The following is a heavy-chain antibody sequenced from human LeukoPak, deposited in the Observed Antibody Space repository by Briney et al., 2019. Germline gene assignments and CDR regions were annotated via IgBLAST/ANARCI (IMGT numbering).Heavy chain of an antibody. V-gene: IGHV4-31*03. CDR3: ARDADGYKYWYFDL. CDR2: IYYSGST. J-gene: IGHJ2*01. CDR1: GGSISSGGFW. D-gene: IGHD5-24*01. Sequence: PSQTLSLTCTVSGGSISSGGFWWSCIRQHTGKGLEWMGYIYYSGSTYYNPSLKSRVTISVDTSKNQFSLKLSSVTAADTAVYYCARDADGYKYWYFDLWGRGTLVTVSS.